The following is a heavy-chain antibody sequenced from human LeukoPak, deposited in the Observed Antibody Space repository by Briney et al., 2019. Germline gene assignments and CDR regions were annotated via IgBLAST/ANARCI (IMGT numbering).Heavy chain of an antibody. D-gene: IGHD2-15*01. CDR1: GYSISSGYY. CDR2: IYHSGTT. V-gene: IGHV4-38-2*02. J-gene: IGHJ4*02. CDR3: ARHLAARLGFDY. Sequence: SETLSLTCTVSGYSISSGYYWGWIRQPPGKGLEWIGSIYHSGTTYYNPSLKSRVTISVDTSKNQFSLKLSSVTAADTAVYYCARHLAARLGFDYWGQGTLVTVSS.